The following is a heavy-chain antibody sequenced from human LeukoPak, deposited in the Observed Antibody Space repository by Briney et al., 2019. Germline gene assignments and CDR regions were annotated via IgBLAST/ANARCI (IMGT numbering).Heavy chain of an antibody. D-gene: IGHD5-12*01. V-gene: IGHV4-30-4*01. Sequence: SETLSLTCTVSGGSISSGDYYWSWIRQPPGKGLEWIGYIYYSGSTYYNPSFKSRVTISVDTSKNQFSLKLSSVTAADTAVYYCARDRGYSGTFDYWGQGTLVTVSS. CDR1: GGSISSGDYY. CDR2: IYYSGST. CDR3: ARDRGYSGTFDY. J-gene: IGHJ4*02.